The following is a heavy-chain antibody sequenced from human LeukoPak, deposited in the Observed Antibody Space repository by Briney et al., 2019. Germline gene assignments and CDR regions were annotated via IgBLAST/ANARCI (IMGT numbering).Heavy chain of an antibody. V-gene: IGHV3-30*04. J-gene: IGHJ4*02. Sequence: GGSLRLSCAASGFTFSNYAMHWVRQAPGKGLEWVAVMSYHGRDKYYADSVKGRFTLSRDASKNTLYLEMNSLRAEDTAVYYCARQSCLYSSGCFLDYWGQGTLVTVSS. D-gene: IGHD3-22*01. CDR2: MSYHGRDK. CDR3: ARQSCLYSSGCFLDY. CDR1: GFTFSNYA.